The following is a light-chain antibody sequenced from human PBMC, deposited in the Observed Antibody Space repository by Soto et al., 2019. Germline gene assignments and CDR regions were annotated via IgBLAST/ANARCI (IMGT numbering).Light chain of an antibody. CDR2: DAS. V-gene: IGKV3-11*01. Sequence: EIVMTQSPATLSVSPGERATLSCRASQSVGSDLAWYQQKPGQAPRLLIYDASNRATGIPARLSGSGSGTDFTLTISSLEPEDFAVYYCQQRSNWITFGQGTRLEIK. CDR1: QSVGSD. CDR3: QQRSNWIT. J-gene: IGKJ5*01.